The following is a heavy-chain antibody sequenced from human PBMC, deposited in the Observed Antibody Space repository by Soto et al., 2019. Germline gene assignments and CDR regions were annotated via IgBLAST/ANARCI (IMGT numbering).Heavy chain of an antibody. CDR1: GGSISGGTW. Sequence: QVQLQESGPGLVKPSETLSLTCAVSGGSISGGTWWSWVRQPPGKGLEWIGQIYHNENTEYNPSLESRVTRSADKSKTQLSLRMSSVAAADTAVYYCARHGGFNLQYWGQGALVTVSS. V-gene: IGHV4-4*02. CDR3: ARHGGFNLQY. J-gene: IGHJ4*02. D-gene: IGHD3-10*01. CDR2: IYHNENT.